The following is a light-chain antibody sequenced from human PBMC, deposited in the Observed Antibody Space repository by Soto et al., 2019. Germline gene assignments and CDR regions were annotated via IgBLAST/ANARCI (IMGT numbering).Light chain of an antibody. Sequence: DIQMTQSPSSLSASVGDRVTITCRASQSISSYLNWYQQKPGKAPKLLIYAASSLQSGVPSRFSGSGSGTDFTLTISSLQPEDFATYYCQAGYSTPRTFGQGTKLEIK. V-gene: IGKV1-39*01. CDR2: AAS. CDR1: QSISSY. CDR3: QAGYSTPRT. J-gene: IGKJ2*01.